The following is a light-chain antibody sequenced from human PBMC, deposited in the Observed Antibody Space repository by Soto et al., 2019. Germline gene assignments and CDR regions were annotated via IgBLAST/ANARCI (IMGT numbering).Light chain of an antibody. J-gene: IGKJ1*01. CDR3: QQYHIWPSWT. CDR2: GAS. Sequence: ESVMTQSPATLSVSPGERAALSCRASQSLNSNLAWYHQKAGQAPRLLIYGASTRATGIPARFSGSESGTEFTLTINSLQSEDFAVYFCQQYHIWPSWTFGQGTKVDIK. V-gene: IGKV3-15*01. CDR1: QSLNSN.